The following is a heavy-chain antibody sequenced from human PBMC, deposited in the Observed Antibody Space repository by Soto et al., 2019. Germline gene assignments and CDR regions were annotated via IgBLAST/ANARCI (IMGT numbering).Heavy chain of an antibody. CDR1: GFTFSSYA. Sequence: QVQLVESGGGVVQPGRSLRLSCAASGFTFSSYAMHWVRQAPGKGLEWVAVISYDGSNKYYADSVKGRFTISRDNSKNTLYLQRNSRRAEDTAVYYCAREGQYYYGPAGHFDYWGQGTLVTVSS. CDR3: AREGQYYYGPAGHFDY. CDR2: ISYDGSNK. V-gene: IGHV3-30-3*01. D-gene: IGHD3-10*01. J-gene: IGHJ4*02.